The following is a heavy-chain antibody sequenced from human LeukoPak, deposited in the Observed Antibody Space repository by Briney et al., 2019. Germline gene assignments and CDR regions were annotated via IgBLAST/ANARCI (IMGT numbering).Heavy chain of an antibody. J-gene: IGHJ4*02. CDR1: GGSISSYY. V-gene: IGHV4-59*01. D-gene: IGHD3-22*01. CDR2: IYYSGST. Sequence: SETLSLTCTVSGGSISSYYWSWIRQPPGKGLEWIGYIYYSGSTNYNPSLKSRVTISVDTSKNQFSLKLSSVTAADTAVYYCARAPSYDSSGYYISDYFDYWGQGTLVTVSS. CDR3: ARAPSYDSSGYYISDYFDY.